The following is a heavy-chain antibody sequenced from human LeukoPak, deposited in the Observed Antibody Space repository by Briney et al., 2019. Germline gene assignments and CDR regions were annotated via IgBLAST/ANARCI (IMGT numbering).Heavy chain of an antibody. D-gene: IGHD4/OR15-4a*01. Sequence: SETLSLTCTVSGVSISTDYWTWVRQSPGKGLEWIGYIYYSGSTTYHPSLKSRVTISLDTSKNQIYLKLTSVTSADTAVYYCARDAGATAYWGQGALVTVSS. J-gene: IGHJ4*02. CDR1: GVSISTDY. CDR3: ARDAGATAY. CDR2: IYYSGST. V-gene: IGHV4-59*01.